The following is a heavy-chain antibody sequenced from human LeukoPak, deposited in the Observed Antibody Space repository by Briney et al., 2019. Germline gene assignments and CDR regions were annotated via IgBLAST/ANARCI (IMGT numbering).Heavy chain of an antibody. CDR2: ISSSSSYI. CDR1: GFTFSSYW. CDR3: ARDRRYFDTGGLGGPDY. V-gene: IGHV3-21*01. J-gene: IGHJ4*02. D-gene: IGHD2-8*02. Sequence: GGSLRLSCAASGFTFSSYWMSWVCQAPGKGLEWVSSISSSSSYIYYADSMKGRFTISRDNAKNSLFLQMNNLRAEDTAVYYCARDRRYFDTGGLGGPDYWGQGTLITVSS.